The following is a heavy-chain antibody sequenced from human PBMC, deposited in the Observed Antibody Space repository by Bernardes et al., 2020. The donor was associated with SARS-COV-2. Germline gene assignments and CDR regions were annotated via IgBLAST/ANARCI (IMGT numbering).Heavy chain of an antibody. Sequence: GGSLRLSCAASGFTFNMYAMTWVRQAPGKGLEWVSGISGSGGSTYYADSVKGRFTISRDNSKNTLFLQMNSLRAEDTAVYYCAKCVVGYYAVDVWGQGTTVTVSS. CDR1: GFTFNMYA. CDR3: AKCVVGYYAVDV. D-gene: IGHD2-15*01. CDR2: ISGSGGST. V-gene: IGHV3-23*01. J-gene: IGHJ6*02.